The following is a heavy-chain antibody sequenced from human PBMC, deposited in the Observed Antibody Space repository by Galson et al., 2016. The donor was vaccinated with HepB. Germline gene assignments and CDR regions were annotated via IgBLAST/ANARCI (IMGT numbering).Heavy chain of an antibody. CDR3: VKSSFYYDSSGSFDI. J-gene: IGHJ3*02. D-gene: IGHD3-22*01. CDR2: ISSNGAGI. Sequence: SLRLSCAASKFTFSDYAMHWVRQAPGKGLEWVSGISSNGAGIGYAASVKGRFTISRDNAKNSLYLQMSSLRAEDTALYYCVKSSFYYDSSGSFDIWGQGTMVTVSS. V-gene: IGHV3-9*01. CDR1: KFTFSDYA.